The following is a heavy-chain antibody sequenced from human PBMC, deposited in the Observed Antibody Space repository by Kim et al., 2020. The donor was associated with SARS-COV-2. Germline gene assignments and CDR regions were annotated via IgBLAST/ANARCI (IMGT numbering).Heavy chain of an antibody. CDR3: AGTPDYYDSSGYQAPYYFDY. CDR1: GYTFTSYG. V-gene: IGHV1-18*01. CDR2: ISAYNGNT. Sequence: ASVKVSCKASGYTFTSYGISWVRQAPGQGLEWMGWISAYNGNTNYAQKLQGRVTMTTDTSTSTAYMELRSLRSDDTAVYYCAGTPDYYDSSGYQAPYYFDYWGQGTLVTVSS. D-gene: IGHD3-22*01. J-gene: IGHJ4*02.